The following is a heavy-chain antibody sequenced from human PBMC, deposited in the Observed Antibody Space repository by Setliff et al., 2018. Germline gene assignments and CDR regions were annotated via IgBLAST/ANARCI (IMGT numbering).Heavy chain of an antibody. CDR2: IYTDGST. CDR1: GGSLSSFHY. J-gene: IGHJ6*03. Sequence: SETLSLTCTVSGGSLSSFHYWSWIRQPAGKGLEWIGQIYTDGSTNYNPSLKSRVTISVDKSKNQFSLKLNSVTGADTAVYYCARVTGFSYMDVWGKGTTVTV. CDR3: ARVTGFSYMDV. D-gene: IGHD3-3*01. V-gene: IGHV4-61*09.